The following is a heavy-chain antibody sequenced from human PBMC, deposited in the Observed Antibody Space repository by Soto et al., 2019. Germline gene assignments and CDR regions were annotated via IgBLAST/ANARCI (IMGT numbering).Heavy chain of an antibody. D-gene: IGHD5-12*01. CDR1: GGSISSYY. Sequence: SETLSLTCTVSGGSISSYYWSWIRQPPGKGLEWIGYIYYSGSTNYNPSLKSRVTISVDTSKNQFSLKLSSVTAADTAVYYCARAEWLRGAGWFDPWGQGTLVTVSS. CDR2: IYYSGST. J-gene: IGHJ5*02. CDR3: ARAEWLRGAGWFDP. V-gene: IGHV4-59*01.